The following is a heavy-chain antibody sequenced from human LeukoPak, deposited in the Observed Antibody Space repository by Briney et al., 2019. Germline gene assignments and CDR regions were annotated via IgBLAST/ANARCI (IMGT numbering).Heavy chain of an antibody. CDR3: ARGHYDFWSGYYSY. J-gene: IGHJ4*02. D-gene: IGHD3-3*01. Sequence: SETLSLTCTVSGGSTSSYYWSWIRQPPGKGLEWIGYIYYSGSTNYNPSLKSRVTISVDTSKNQFSLKLSSVTAADTAVYYCARGHYDFWSGYYSYWGQGTLVTVSS. CDR2: IYYSGST. V-gene: IGHV4-59*01. CDR1: GGSTSSYY.